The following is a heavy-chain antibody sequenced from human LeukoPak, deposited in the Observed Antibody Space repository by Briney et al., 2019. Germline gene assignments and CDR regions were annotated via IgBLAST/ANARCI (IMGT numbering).Heavy chain of an antibody. CDR3: ARDRGTTSDWFDP. CDR2: IIPIFGTA. J-gene: IGHJ5*02. Sequence: GASVKVSCKASGYTFTGYYMHWVRQAPGQGLEWMGGIIPIFGTANYAQKFQGRVTITTDESTSTAYMELSSLRSEDTAVYYCARDRGTTSDWFDPWGQGTLVTVSS. V-gene: IGHV1-69*05. CDR1: GYTFTGYY. D-gene: IGHD1-7*01.